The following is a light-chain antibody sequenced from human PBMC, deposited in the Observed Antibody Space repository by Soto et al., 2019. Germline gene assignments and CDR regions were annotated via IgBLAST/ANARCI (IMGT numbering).Light chain of an antibody. V-gene: IGLV2-23*02. J-gene: IGLJ1*01. CDR2: EVS. CDR1: SSDVGSYNL. Sequence: QSALTQPASVSGSPGQSITISCTGTSSDVGSYNLVSWYQQHPGKAPKLMIYEVSKRPSGVSNRFSGSKSGNTASLTISGLQAEDEADYYCCSYASSSTFVYVFGTGTKLTVL. CDR3: CSYASSSTFVYV.